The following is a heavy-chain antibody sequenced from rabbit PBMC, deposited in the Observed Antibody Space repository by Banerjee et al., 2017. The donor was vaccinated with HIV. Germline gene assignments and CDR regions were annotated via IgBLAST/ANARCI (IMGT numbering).Heavy chain of an antibody. CDR1: GFSFSSSYY. CDR2: IATSGDKT. V-gene: IGHV1S45*01. D-gene: IGHD1-1*01. Sequence: QEQLEESGGDLVKPEGSLTLTCTASGFSFSSSYYMCWVRQAPGKGLEWIACIATSGDKTYYASWAKGRFTISKTSSTTVTLQMTSLTAADTATYFCARSSSSSNWGFDLWGPGTLVTVS. CDR3: ARSSSSSNWGFDL. J-gene: IGHJ2*02.